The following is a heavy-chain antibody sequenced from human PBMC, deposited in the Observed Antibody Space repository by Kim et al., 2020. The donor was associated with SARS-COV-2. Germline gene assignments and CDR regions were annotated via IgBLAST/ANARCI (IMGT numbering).Heavy chain of an antibody. CDR3: ARLSGYSYYYDLDV. J-gene: IGHJ6*02. D-gene: IGHD6-25*01. Sequence: SETLSLTCTVFGASINRSGYYWAWIRQPPGMGLEWIGNSHYSGTTYYSPSLKSRITIAVDTSRNQFSLKLTSVTAADTAVYYCARLSGYSYYYDLDVWGQGTTVTVSS. CDR2: SHYSGTT. CDR1: GASINRSGYY. V-gene: IGHV4-39*01.